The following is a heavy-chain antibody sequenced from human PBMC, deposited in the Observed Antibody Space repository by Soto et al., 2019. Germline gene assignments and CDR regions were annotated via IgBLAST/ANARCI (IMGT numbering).Heavy chain of an antibody. V-gene: IGHV3-48*02. Sequence: GGSLRLSCAASGFTFSSYSMNWVRQAPGKGLEWVSYISSSSSTIYYADYVKGRFTISRDNAKNSLYLQMNSLRDEDTAVYYCARVPRYCISTSCRGAHYGMTSGAKGPRSPSP. J-gene: IGHJ6*02. CDR2: ISSSSSTI. CDR3: ARVPRYCISTSCRGAHYGMTS. D-gene: IGHD2-2*01. CDR1: GFTFSSYS.